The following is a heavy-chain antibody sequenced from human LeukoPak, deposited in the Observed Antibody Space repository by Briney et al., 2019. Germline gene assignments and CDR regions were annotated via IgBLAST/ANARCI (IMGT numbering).Heavy chain of an antibody. CDR1: GFTFSSYA. CDR2: IWGSGGST. Sequence: GGSLRLSCAASGFTFSSYAMSWVRQAPGKGLEWVSSIWGSGGSTYYADSVKGQFTISRDDSKNTLYLQMNSLRAEDTAVYYCASLIGYNNAYWGQGTLVSVSS. J-gene: IGHJ4*02. CDR3: ASLIGYNNAY. D-gene: IGHD1-14*01. V-gene: IGHV3-23*01.